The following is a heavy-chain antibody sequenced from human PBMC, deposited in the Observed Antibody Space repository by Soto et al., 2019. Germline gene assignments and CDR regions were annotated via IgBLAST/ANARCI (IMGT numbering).Heavy chain of an antibody. CDR3: ATDKRAGDDKHALEV. V-gene: IGHV1-24*01. CDR1: GFRLTELS. Sequence: ASVKVSCKVFGFRLTELSMHWVRQAPGKGFEWMGGFDPDDGETIYAEKFQGRVTLTDDESTDTAHMELKSLTSDDTAVYFCATDKRAGDDKHALEVWGQGTTVTVSS. D-gene: IGHD3-16*01. CDR2: FDPDDGET. J-gene: IGHJ6*02.